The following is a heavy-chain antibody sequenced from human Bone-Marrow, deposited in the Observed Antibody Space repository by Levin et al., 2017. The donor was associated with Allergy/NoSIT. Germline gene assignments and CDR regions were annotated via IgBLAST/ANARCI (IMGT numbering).Heavy chain of an antibody. CDR1: RFRFSNSW. J-gene: IGHJ5*02. CDR3: ASSGTFTDNWFDP. D-gene: IGHD3-10*01. Sequence: GGSLRLSCAASRFRFSNSWMHWVRQLPGKGLVWVSRIKSDGSSTTYADSVKGRFTISRDNAKNTLYLQMNSLRAEDTAVYYCASSGTFTDNWFDPWGQGTLVTVSS. CDR2: IKSDGSST. V-gene: IGHV3-74*03.